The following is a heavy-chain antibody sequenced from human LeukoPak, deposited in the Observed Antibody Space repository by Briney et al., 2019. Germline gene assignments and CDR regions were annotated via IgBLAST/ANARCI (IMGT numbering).Heavy chain of an antibody. CDR1: GGSIGNYY. J-gene: IGHJ4*02. D-gene: IGHD2-15*01. Sequence: SETLSLTCTVSGGSIGNYYWSWIRQPAGKGLEWIGRVFSSGSTNYNPSLKSRVTISVDTSKNQFSLKLSSVTAADTAVYYCARGRAGGSGGSCYSDYFDYWGQGTLVTVSS. CDR3: ARGRAGGSGGSCYSDYFDY. CDR2: VFSSGST. V-gene: IGHV4-4*07.